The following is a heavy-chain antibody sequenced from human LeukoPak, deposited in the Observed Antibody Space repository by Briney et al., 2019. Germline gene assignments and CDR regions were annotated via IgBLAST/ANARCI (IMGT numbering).Heavy chain of an antibody. J-gene: IGHJ4*02. CDR2: INPSGGSR. Sequence: GASVKVSYKASGYAFSNYYIHWVRQAPGQGLEWMGIINPSGGSRSYAQKFQGRLTVTRDTSTSTVYMELSSLRSEDTAVYYCAREIGPIQLHLWGSAFDYWGQGTLVTVSS. CDR1: GYAFSNYY. V-gene: IGHV1-46*01. CDR3: AREIGPIQLHLWGSAFDY. D-gene: IGHD5-18*01.